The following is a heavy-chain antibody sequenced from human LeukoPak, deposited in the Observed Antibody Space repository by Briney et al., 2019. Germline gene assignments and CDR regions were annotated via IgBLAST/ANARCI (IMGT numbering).Heavy chain of an antibody. J-gene: IGHJ3*02. CDR1: GFTFSSYG. D-gene: IGHD3-22*01. V-gene: IGHV3-33*01. Sequence: GGSLRLSCAASGFTFSSYGMHWVRQAPGKGLEWVAVIWYDGGNKYYAAPVKGRFTISRDNSQKTLYLQMNSLRAEDTAVYYCARRLNYYDSSGYYYDGAFDIWGQGTMVTVSS. CDR3: ARRLNYYDSSGYYYDGAFDI. CDR2: IWYDGGNK.